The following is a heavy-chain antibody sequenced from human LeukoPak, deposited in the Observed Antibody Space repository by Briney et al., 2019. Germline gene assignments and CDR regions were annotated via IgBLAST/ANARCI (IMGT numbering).Heavy chain of an antibody. J-gene: IGHJ4*02. D-gene: IGHD1-26*01. V-gene: IGHV4-34*01. CDR1: GGSFSGYY. CDR3: EIDSGGYHGGIDY. CDR2: MKHSGST. Sequence: SETLSLTCAVYGGSFSGYYWSWIRQPPGKGLEWVGEMKHSGSTNYNPSLKSRVTISVDTSKIPLSLKLSSVTAADTAVHYCEIDSGGYHGGIDYWGQGTLVTVSS.